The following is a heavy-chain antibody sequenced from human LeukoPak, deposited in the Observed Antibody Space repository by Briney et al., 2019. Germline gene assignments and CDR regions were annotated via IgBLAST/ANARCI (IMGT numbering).Heavy chain of an antibody. CDR1: GYTFTSYD. CDR3: ARGGQRGSSWYWTTYYYYYYYMDV. D-gene: IGHD6-13*01. Sequence: ASVKVSCKASGYTFTSYDINWVRQATGQGPEWMGWMNPNSGNTGYAQKFQGRVTMTRNTSISTAYMELSSLRSEDTAVYYCARGGQRGSSWYWTTYYYYYYYMDVWGKGTTVTVSS. J-gene: IGHJ6*03. CDR2: MNPNSGNT. V-gene: IGHV1-8*01.